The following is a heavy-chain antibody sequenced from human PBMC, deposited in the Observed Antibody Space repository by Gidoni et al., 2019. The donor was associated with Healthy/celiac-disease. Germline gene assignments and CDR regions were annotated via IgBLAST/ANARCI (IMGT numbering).Heavy chain of an antibody. Sequence: EVQRVESGGGLVQPGRSLRLSCAVSGFTFDDHAMHWVREAPGKGLEWFSCISWNSGSIGYADSVKGRFTISRDNAKNSLYLQMNSLRAEDTALYYCAKDIDDSSGYNSRFDYWGQGTLVTVSS. CDR2: ISWNSGSI. CDR1: GFTFDDHA. V-gene: IGHV3-9*01. CDR3: AKDIDDSSGYNSRFDY. J-gene: IGHJ4*02. D-gene: IGHD3-22*01.